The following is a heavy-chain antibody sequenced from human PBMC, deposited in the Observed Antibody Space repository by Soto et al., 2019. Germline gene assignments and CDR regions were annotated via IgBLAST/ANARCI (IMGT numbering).Heavy chain of an antibody. Sequence: SETLSLTCTVSGGSISSGGYYWSWIRQHPGKGLEWIGYIYYSGSTYYNPSLKSRVTISVDTSKNQFSLKLSSVTAADTAVYYCARDGQNTPGYWGQGTLVTVSS. CDR2: IYYSGST. V-gene: IGHV4-31*03. CDR1: GGSISSGGYY. CDR3: ARDGQNTPGY. J-gene: IGHJ4*02.